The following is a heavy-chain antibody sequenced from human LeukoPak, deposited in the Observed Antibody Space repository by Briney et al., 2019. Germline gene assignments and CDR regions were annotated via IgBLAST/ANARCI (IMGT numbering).Heavy chain of an antibody. V-gene: IGHV3-53*01. CDR2: IYSGGST. D-gene: IGHD2-15*01. J-gene: IGHJ4*02. Sequence: PGGSLRLSCAASGLTVSSNYMSRGRQAPGKGQEGVPVIYSGGSTYTADPAKGQFTISRDNSKNPLYLQMNSLRGEDTAVYYCAREYCSGGSCYGRWYFDYWGQGTLVTVSS. CDR3: AREYCSGGSCYGRWYFDY. CDR1: GLTVSSNY.